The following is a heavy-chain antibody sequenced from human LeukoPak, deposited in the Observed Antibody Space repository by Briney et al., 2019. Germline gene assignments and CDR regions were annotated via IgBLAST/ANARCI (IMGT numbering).Heavy chain of an antibody. CDR1: GGSISSYY. CDR3: ARDPLHVMDTSIL. V-gene: IGHV4-4*07. D-gene: IGHD5-18*01. J-gene: IGHJ4*02. CDR2: IYTSGST. Sequence: NPSETLSLTCSVSGGSISSYYWSWIRQPAGKGLEWIGRIYTSGSTNYNPSLKSRVTMSVDTSKNQFSLNLNSVTAADTAVYYCARDPLHVMDTSILWGQGTLVTASS.